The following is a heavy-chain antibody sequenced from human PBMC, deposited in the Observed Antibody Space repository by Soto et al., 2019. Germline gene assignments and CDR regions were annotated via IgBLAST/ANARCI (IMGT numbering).Heavy chain of an antibody. CDR1: GYTFTSYG. CDR3: ARDANLNYGDYEGYYYGMDV. Sequence: QVQLVQSGAEVKKPGASVKVSCKASGYTFTSYGISWVRQAPGQGLEWMGWISAYNGNTNYAQKLQGRGTMTTDTSTSTAYMELRSLRSDDTAVYYCARDANLNYGDYEGYYYGMDVWGQGTTVTVSS. CDR2: ISAYNGNT. D-gene: IGHD4-17*01. J-gene: IGHJ6*01. V-gene: IGHV1-18*01.